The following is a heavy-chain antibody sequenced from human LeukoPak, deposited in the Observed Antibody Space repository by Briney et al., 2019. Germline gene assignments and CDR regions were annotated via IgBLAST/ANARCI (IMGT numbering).Heavy chain of an antibody. J-gene: IGHJ6*03. CDR3: ARGLTFWSGYYTTLGPYYYMDV. CDR2: MNPNSGNT. D-gene: IGHD3-3*01. Sequence: ASVKVSCKASGYTFTSYDINWVRQATGQGLEWMGWMNPNSGNTGYAQKFQGRVTITRNTSISTAYMELSSLRSEDTAVYYCARGLTFWSGYYTTLGPYYYMDVWGKGTTVTVSS. CDR1: GYTFTSYD. V-gene: IGHV1-8*03.